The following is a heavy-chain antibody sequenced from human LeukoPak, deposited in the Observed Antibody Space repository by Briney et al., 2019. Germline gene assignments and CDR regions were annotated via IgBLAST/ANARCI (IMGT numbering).Heavy chain of an antibody. D-gene: IGHD6-13*01. J-gene: IGHJ5*02. CDR1: GYTFTSYG. Sequence: ASVKVSCKASGYTFTSYGISWVRQAPGQGLEWMGWISAYNGYTNYAQKLQGRVTMTTDTSTSTAYMELRSLRSDDTAVYYCARVKGQQLVENWFDPWGQGTLVTVSS. CDR2: ISAYNGYT. V-gene: IGHV1-18*01. CDR3: ARVKGQQLVENWFDP.